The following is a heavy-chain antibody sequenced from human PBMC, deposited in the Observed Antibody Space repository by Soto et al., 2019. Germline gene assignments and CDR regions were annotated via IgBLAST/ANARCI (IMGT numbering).Heavy chain of an antibody. D-gene: IGHD3-3*01. J-gene: IGHJ4*02. CDR2: ISNSGGST. V-gene: IGHV3-23*01. Sequence: PGGSVRLSCAASGFTFSSYAMTWVRQAPGKGLEWVSTISNSGGSTYYADSVKGRFTISRDNSKNTLYLQMNSLRAEDTAVYYCAKGGGTWPFDYWGQGTLVTVSS. CDR3: AKGGGTWPFDY. CDR1: GFTFSSYA.